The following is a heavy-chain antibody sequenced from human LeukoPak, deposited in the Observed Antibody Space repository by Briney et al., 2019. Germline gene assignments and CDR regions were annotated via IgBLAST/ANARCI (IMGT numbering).Heavy chain of an antibody. CDR3: ARENSGSYREFDY. CDR2: IYTSGST. V-gene: IGHV4-4*07. Sequence: SEALSLTCTVSGGSISSYYWSWIRQPAGKGLEWIGRIYTSGSTNYNASLKSRVSMSVDTSKNQFSLKLSSVTAADTAVFDCARENSGSYREFDYWGQGTLVTVSS. CDR1: GGSISSYY. J-gene: IGHJ4*02. D-gene: IGHD1-26*01.